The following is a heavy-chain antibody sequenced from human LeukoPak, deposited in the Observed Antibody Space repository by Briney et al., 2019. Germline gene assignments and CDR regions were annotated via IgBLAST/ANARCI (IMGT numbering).Heavy chain of an antibody. Sequence: PSETLSLTCTVSGGSIRSSGYYWSWIRQDPAKGLEWIGYIYHSRSTYYNPSLKSRVTISLDTSKNQFSLKLRSVTAADTAVYYCARANYYDSTGYLPVVYPSDYWGQGTLVTVSS. CDR1: GGSIRSSGYY. J-gene: IGHJ4*02. CDR3: ARANYYDSTGYLPVVYPSDY. D-gene: IGHD3-22*01. CDR2: IYHSRST. V-gene: IGHV4-31*03.